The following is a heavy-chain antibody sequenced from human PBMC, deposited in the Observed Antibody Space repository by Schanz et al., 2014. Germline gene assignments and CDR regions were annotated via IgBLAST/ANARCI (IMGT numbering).Heavy chain of an antibody. V-gene: IGHV1-69*09. Sequence: VQLVQSGAEVKRPGASVRVSCKASGYTFTSYDFNWVRQAPGQGLEWMGRIIPILGIANYAQNFQGRVTITADKSTSTTYMELTSLRSENTAVYYCAGSDCSSTSCYTGYYYMDVWGKGTTVTVSS. CDR1: GYTFTSYD. CDR3: AGSDCSSTSCYTGYYYMDV. J-gene: IGHJ6*03. CDR2: IIPILGIA. D-gene: IGHD2-2*02.